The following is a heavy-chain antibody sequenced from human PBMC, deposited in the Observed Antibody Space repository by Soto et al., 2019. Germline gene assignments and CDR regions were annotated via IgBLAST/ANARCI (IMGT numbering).Heavy chain of an antibody. V-gene: IGHV4-30-4*01. CDR1: GCSSSSGYCY. CDR3: ARDKGGANYYYYGMDV. D-gene: IGHD3-16*01. CDR2: IYYSWST. Sequence: SETLSLTCRFSGCSSSSGYCYWSWLRQPPGKGLEWIGYIYYSWSTYYNPSLKSRVTISVDTSKNQFSLKLSSVTAADTAVYYCARDKGGANYYYYGMDVWGQGTTVTVFS. J-gene: IGHJ6*02.